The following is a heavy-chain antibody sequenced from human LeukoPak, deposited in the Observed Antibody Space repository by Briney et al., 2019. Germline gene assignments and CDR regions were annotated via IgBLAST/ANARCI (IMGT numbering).Heavy chain of an antibody. V-gene: IGHV4-34*01. J-gene: IGHJ4*02. CDR1: GESFSGYY. CDR3: AQDCSSTSCYLDY. CDR2: INHSGST. Sequence: SETLFLTCAVYGESFSGYYWSWIRQPPGKGLEWIGEINHSGSTNYNPSLKSRVTISVDTSKNQFSLKLSSVTAADTAVYYCAQDCSSTSCYLDYWGQGTLVTVSS. D-gene: IGHD2-2*01.